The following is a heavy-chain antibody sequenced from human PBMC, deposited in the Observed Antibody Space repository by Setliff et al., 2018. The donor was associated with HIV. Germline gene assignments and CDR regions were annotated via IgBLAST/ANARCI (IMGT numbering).Heavy chain of an antibody. CDR2: ISYDGSNK. V-gene: IGHV3-30*04. J-gene: IGHJ4*02. CDR1: GFTFNTYV. Sequence: PGGSLRLSCAASGFTFNTYVMHWVRQAPGKGLEWVAVISYDGSNKYYADSVKGRFTISRDNSKNTLYLQMNGLRAEDAAVYYCAIPGYYSGWYHFDYWGQGTLVTVS. CDR3: AIPGYYSGWYHFDY. D-gene: IGHD6-19*01.